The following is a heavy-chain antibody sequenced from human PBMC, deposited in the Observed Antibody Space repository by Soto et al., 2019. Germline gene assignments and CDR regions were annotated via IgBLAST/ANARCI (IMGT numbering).Heavy chain of an antibody. J-gene: IGHJ3*02. CDR1: GGTFSSYA. D-gene: IGHD3-22*01. CDR3: ARVVSNNYYVSSTTTIDI. CDR2: IIPIFGTA. V-gene: IGHV1-69*01. Sequence: QVQLVQSGAEVKKPGSSVKVSCKASGGTFSSYAISWVRQAPGQGLEWMGGIIPIFGTANYAQKFQGRVTITADESTSTGYMELSSLRSEDTAVYYCARVVSNNYYVSSTTTIDIWGQGTMVTVSS.